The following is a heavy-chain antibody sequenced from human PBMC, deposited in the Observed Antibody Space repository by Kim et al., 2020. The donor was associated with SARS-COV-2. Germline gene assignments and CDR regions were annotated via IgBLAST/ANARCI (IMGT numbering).Heavy chain of an antibody. D-gene: IGHD6-13*01. CDR3: ARGGRRIAAAGSYGMDV. CDR2: ISAYNGNT. V-gene: IGHV1-18*01. CDR1: GYTFTSYG. Sequence: ASVKVSCKASGYTFTSYGISWVRQAPGQGLEWMGWISAYNGNTNYAQKLQGRVTMTTDTSTSTAYMELRSLRSDDTAGYYCARGGRRIAAAGSYGMDVWGQGTTVTVS. J-gene: IGHJ6*02.